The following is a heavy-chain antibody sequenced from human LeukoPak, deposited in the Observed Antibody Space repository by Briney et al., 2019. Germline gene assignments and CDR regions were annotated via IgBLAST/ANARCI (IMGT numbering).Heavy chain of an antibody. Sequence: PGGSLRLSCAASGFTFSSYWMSWVRQAPGKGLEWVANIKQDGSEKYYVDSVKGRFTTSRDNAKNSLYLQMNSLRAEDTAVYYCARDRSGYYKYYYGMDVWGQGTTVTVSS. CDR1: GFTFSSYW. V-gene: IGHV3-7*03. D-gene: IGHD3-3*01. J-gene: IGHJ6*02. CDR3: ARDRSGYYKYYYGMDV. CDR2: IKQDGSEK.